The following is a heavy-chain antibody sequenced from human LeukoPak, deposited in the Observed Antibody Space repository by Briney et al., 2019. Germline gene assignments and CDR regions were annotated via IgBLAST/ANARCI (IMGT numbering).Heavy chain of an antibody. Sequence: PGGSLRLPCAASGFTFSDYYMSWIRQAPGKGLEWVSYISSSGSTIYYADSVKGRFTISRDNAKNSLYLQMNSLRAEDTAVYYCARDREYCSSTSCSNWFDPWGQGTLVTVSS. D-gene: IGHD2-2*01. CDR1: GFTFSDYY. CDR2: ISSSGSTI. CDR3: ARDREYCSSTSCSNWFDP. V-gene: IGHV3-11*01. J-gene: IGHJ5*02.